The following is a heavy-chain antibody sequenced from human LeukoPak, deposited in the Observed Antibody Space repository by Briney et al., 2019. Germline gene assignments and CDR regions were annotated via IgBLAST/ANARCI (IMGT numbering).Heavy chain of an antibody. J-gene: IGHJ6*03. CDR1: GVSIISSNSY. V-gene: IGHV4-39*01. CDR2: IYYSGST. D-gene: IGHD3-10*01. Sequence: SETLSLTCTVSGVSIISSNSYWGGIRQPPGKGLEWIGSIYYSGSTYYNPSLKSRVTISIDTSANLFSLKLNSVTAADTAVYYCARSNYYGSGSPDLHMDVWGKGTTVTVSS. CDR3: ARSNYYGSGSPDLHMDV.